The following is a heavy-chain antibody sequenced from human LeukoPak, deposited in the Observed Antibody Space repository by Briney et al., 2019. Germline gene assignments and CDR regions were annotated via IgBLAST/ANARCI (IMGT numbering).Heavy chain of an antibody. Sequence: GRSLRLSCAASGFTFSSYGMHWVRQAPGKGLEWVAVIWYDGSSKYYADSVKGRFTISRGNSKNTLYLQMNSLRAEDTAVYYCAKDLHFLSSGWYAFDYWGQGTLVTVSS. CDR2: IWYDGSSK. D-gene: IGHD6-19*01. J-gene: IGHJ4*02. CDR1: GFTFSSYG. CDR3: AKDLHFLSSGWYAFDY. V-gene: IGHV3-33*06.